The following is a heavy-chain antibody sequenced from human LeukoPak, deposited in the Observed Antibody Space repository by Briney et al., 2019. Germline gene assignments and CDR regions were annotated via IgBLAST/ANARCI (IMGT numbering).Heavy chain of an antibody. D-gene: IGHD2-15*01. CDR2: ISYDGSNK. V-gene: IGHV3-30-3*01. CDR3: ARSYCSGGSCWGYYYGMDV. CDR1: GFTFSSYA. Sequence: PGGSLRLSCAASGFTFSSYAMHWVRQAPGKGLEWVAVISYDGSNKYYADFVKGRFTISRDNSKNTLYLQMNSLRAEDTAVYYCARSYCSGGSCWGYYYGMDVWGQGTTVTVSS. J-gene: IGHJ6*02.